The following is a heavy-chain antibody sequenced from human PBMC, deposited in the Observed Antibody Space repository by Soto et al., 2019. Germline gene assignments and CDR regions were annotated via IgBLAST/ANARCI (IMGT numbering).Heavy chain of an antibody. D-gene: IGHD2-15*01. Sequence: KASETLSLTCTVSGYSISSGYHWAWIRQPPGKGLEWLGSVHYSGNTYYNPSLKSRLTISVDKSKNQFSLNLSSVTAADTAVYYCPRQDRVVAEGRWFDPWGQGTLVTVSS. V-gene: IGHV4-38-2*02. CDR2: VHYSGNT. CDR1: GYSISSGYH. J-gene: IGHJ5*02. CDR3: PRQDRVVAEGRWFDP.